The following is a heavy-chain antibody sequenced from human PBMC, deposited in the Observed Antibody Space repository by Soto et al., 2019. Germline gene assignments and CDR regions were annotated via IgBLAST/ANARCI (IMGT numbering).Heavy chain of an antibody. Sequence: SVKVSCKASTFTFTSSAVQWVRQARGQRLEWIGWIVVGSGNTKYAQNFQERVTITRDMSSGTAYLELSSLRSEDTAVYYCATPTPLRGAMITNINFDFWGQGTPVTVSS. V-gene: IGHV1-58*01. CDR3: ATPTPLRGAMITNINFDF. CDR1: TFTFTSSA. D-gene: IGHD3-10*01. J-gene: IGHJ4*02. CDR2: IVVGSGNT.